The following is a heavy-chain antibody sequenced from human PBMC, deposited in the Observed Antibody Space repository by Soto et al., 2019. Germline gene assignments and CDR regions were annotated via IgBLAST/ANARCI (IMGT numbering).Heavy chain of an antibody. Sequence: GGSLRLSFAASGLTFSCCGRHWVRQAPGKGLEWVAVIWSNGRNTYYAESVRGRFTFSRDNSKNTLFLQMNSLRVDDTAVYYCVRERAPFDAFDIWGQGTMVTVSS. J-gene: IGHJ3*02. CDR3: VRERAPFDAFDI. V-gene: IGHV3-33*01. CDR2: IWSNGRNT. CDR1: GLTFSCCG.